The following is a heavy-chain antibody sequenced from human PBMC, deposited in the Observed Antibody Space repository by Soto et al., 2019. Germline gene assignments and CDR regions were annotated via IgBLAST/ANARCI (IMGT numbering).Heavy chain of an antibody. J-gene: IGHJ4*02. Sequence: EVQLLESGGGLVQPGGSLRLSCAASGFTFSSYAMSWVRQAPGKGLEWVSAISGSGGSTYYADSVKGRFTISRDNSKNTLYLQMNSLRAEDTAVYYCAKDRRQGTYGGKKPGLHYWGQGTLVTVSS. CDR2: ISGSGGST. CDR3: AKDRRQGTYGGKKPGLHY. V-gene: IGHV3-23*01. D-gene: IGHD4-17*01. CDR1: GFTFSSYA.